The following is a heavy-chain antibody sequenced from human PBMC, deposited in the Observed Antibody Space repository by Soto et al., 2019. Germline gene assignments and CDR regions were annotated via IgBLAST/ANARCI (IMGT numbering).Heavy chain of an antibody. CDR1: GGSISGHY. CDR2: MYYSGST. Sequence: QVQLQESGPGLVKPSETLSLSCSVSGGSISGHYWSWVRQTPGKGLEWIGYMYYSGSTNYNPSLKSRVTTSVATSKNRFSLRLTSVTAADTAVYYCARGPYYDLIWNYYYMDVWGKGTTVTVSS. V-gene: IGHV4-59*08. CDR3: ARGPYYDLIWNYYYMDV. J-gene: IGHJ6*03. D-gene: IGHD3-16*01.